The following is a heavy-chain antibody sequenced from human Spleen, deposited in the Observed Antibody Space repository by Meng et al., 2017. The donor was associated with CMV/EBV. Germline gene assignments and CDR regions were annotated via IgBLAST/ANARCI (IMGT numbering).Heavy chain of an antibody. J-gene: IGHJ5*02. CDR3: ARDADHTAPRRLDL. CDR1: GFTFSSYA. CDR2: VSGSGRTI. V-gene: IGHV3-23*01. Sequence: GESLKISCTTSGFTFSSYAMSWVRQAPGKGLEWVSSVSGSGRTIYYADFVKGRFTISRDNSKDTLFLQMSSLRVEDTAVYFCARDADHTAPRRLDLWGQGSLVTVSS. D-gene: IGHD6-6*01.